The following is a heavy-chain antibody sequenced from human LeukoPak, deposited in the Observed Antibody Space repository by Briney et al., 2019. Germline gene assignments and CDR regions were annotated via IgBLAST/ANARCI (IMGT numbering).Heavy chain of an antibody. CDR2: IRSKAYGGTT. V-gene: IGHV3-49*04. Sequence: GGSLRLSCTDSGFTFGDYVISWVRQAPGKGLEWVGFIRSKAYGGTTEYAASVKGRFIISRDDSKSIAYLQMNSLKTEDTDVDYCTRHERYQLFNTIDYWGQGTLVTVSS. CDR1: GFTFGDYV. D-gene: IGHD2-2*01. J-gene: IGHJ4*02. CDR3: TRHERYQLFNTIDY.